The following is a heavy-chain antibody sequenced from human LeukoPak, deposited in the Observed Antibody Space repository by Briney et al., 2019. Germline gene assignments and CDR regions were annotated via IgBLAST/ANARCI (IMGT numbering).Heavy chain of an antibody. D-gene: IGHD3-10*01. V-gene: IGHV3-53*01. J-gene: IGHJ1*01. CDR2: IYSGGST. Sequence: GGSLRLSCAASGFTFSSYAMHWVRQAPGKGLEWVSVIYSGGSTYYADSVKGRFTISRDNSKNTLYLQMNSLRAEDTAVYYCARAHGEVWGQGTLVTVSS. CDR3: ARAHGEV. CDR1: GFTFSSYA.